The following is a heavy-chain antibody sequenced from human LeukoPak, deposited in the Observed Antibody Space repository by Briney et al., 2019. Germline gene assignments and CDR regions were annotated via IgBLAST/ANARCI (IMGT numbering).Heavy chain of an antibody. J-gene: IGHJ4*02. Sequence: KPSETLSLTCTVSGGSISSYYWSWIRQPPGKGLEWIGYIYYSGSTNYNPSLKSRVTISVDTSKNQFSLKLSSVTAADTAVYYCARELQSAPYFDYWGQGTLVTVSS. V-gene: IGHV4-59*01. CDR3: ARELQSAPYFDY. CDR1: GGSISSYY. CDR2: IYYSGST. D-gene: IGHD5-24*01.